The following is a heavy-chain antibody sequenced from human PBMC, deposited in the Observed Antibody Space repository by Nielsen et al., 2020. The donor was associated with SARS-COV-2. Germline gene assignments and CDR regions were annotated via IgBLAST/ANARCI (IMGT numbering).Heavy chain of an antibody. J-gene: IGHJ4*02. V-gene: IGHV3-73*01. Sequence: GGSLRLSCAASGFTFSSYAMSWVRQASGKGLEWVGRIRSKANSYATAYAASVKGRFTISRDDSKNTAYLQMNSLKTEDTAVYYCTSSRQLACFDYWGQGTLVTVSS. CDR3: TSSRQLACFDY. CDR2: IRSKANSYAT. D-gene: IGHD6-13*01. CDR1: GFTFSSYA.